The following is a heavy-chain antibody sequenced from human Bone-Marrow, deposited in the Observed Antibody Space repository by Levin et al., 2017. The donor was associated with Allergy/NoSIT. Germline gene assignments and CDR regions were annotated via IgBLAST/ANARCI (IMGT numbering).Heavy chain of an antibody. D-gene: IGHD2-2*01. V-gene: IGHV4-34*01. J-gene: IGHJ5*02. CDR2: INHSGST. CDR1: GGSFSGYY. Sequence: SETLSLTCAVYGGSFSGYYWSWIRQPPGKGLEWIGEINHSGSTNYNPSLKSRVTISVDTSKNQFSLKLSSVTAADTAVYYCARGREVGLEFDPWGQGTLVTVSS. CDR3: ARGREVGLEFDP.